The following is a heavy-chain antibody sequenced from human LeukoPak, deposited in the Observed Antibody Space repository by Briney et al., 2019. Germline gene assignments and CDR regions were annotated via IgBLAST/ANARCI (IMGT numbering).Heavy chain of an antibody. CDR1: GGSISSYY. Sequence: PSETLSLTCTVSGGSISSYYWSWIRQPPGKGLEWIGYIYCSGSTSYNPSLKSRVTISVDTSSNQFSLILTSVTAADTAVYYCARGTKTGYTGYDWNYWGQGSLVTVSS. J-gene: IGHJ4*02. V-gene: IGHV4-59*01. D-gene: IGHD5-12*01. CDR3: ARGTKTGYTGYDWNY. CDR2: IYCSGST.